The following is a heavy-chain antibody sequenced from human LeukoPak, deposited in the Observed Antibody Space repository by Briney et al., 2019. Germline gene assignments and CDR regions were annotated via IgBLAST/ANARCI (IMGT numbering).Heavy chain of an antibody. V-gene: IGHV4-4*07. CDR1: GGSISSYY. D-gene: IGHD3-9*01. CDR3: ARGYDILTGYQKGFDY. CDR2: IYTSGST. J-gene: IGHJ4*02. Sequence: PSETLSLTCTVSGGSISSYYWSWIRQPAGKGLEWIGRIYTSGSTNYNPSLKSRVTMSVDTSKNLFSLKLSSVTAADTAVYYCARGYDILTGYQKGFDYWGQGTLVTVSS.